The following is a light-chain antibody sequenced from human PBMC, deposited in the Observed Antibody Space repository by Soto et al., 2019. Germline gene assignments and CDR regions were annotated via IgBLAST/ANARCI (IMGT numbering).Light chain of an antibody. CDR2: AAS. CDR3: QQSNSIPYT. J-gene: IGKJ2*01. Sequence: DIQMTQSPSSLSASVGDRVTITCRASQTISSYLNWYQHKPRKAPNLLIYAASSLQSGVPSRFSGSGSGTDFTLTISSLQPEDFATYYCQQSNSIPYTFGQGTKLEIK. CDR1: QTISSY. V-gene: IGKV1-39*01.